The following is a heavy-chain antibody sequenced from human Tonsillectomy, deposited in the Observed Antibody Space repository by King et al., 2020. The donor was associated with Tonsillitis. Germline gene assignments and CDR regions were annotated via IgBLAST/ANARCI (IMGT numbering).Heavy chain of an antibody. V-gene: IGHV3-74*01. CDR1: GFTFSHYL. J-gene: IGHJ4*02. Sequence: VQLVESGGGLVQPGGSLRLSCAASGFTFSHYLFHWVRQAPGKGLAWVSRLNSDGSSTSYADSARGRFTISRENAKNTLYLQMNSLRVEDTAVYYCARVSRGYDTSLAADDWGQGTLVTVSS. CDR3: ARVSRGYDTSLAADD. CDR2: LNSDGSST. D-gene: IGHD3-22*01.